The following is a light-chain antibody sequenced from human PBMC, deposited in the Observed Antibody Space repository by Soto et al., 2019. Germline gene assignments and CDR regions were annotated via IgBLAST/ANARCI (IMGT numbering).Light chain of an antibody. V-gene: IGLV2-14*03. Sequence: QSALTQPAFVSGSPGQSLTISCTGTNSDVGGYDYVSWYQQHPGKAPKLLIYDVTKRPSGVSTRFSGSKSGNTASLTISGLLTEDEADYYCSSFTGSTTWVFGGGTKLPVL. J-gene: IGLJ3*02. CDR3: SSFTGSTTWV. CDR1: NSDVGGYDY. CDR2: DVT.